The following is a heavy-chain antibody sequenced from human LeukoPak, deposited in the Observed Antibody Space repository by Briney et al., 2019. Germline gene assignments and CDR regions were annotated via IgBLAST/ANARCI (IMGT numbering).Heavy chain of an antibody. CDR3: AKARSSSWYYFDS. CDR1: GFNFRGNA. V-gene: IGHV3-23*01. Sequence: GGSLRLSCKASGFNFRGNAMSWVRQAPGKGLEWASSIRGSGGSTDFADSVKGRFTISKDNSQNTLYLQMDSLRADDTAVYYCAKARSSSWYYFDSWGQGTLVIVSS. J-gene: IGHJ4*02. CDR2: IRGSGGST. D-gene: IGHD6-13*01.